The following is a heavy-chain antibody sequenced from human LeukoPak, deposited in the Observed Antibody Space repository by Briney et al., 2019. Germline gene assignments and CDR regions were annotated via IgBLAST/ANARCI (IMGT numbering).Heavy chain of an antibody. D-gene: IGHD2-2*01. CDR2: ISGSGGTT. CDR3: ATHCSSTSCYPY. J-gene: IGHJ4*02. V-gene: IGHV3-23*01. Sequence: PGGSLRLSCAGSGFTFSNYVMSWVRQARAKGLEWVSGISGSGGTTYYADSVKGRCTISRDNSKNTLFLQMISLRAEDTAVYYCATHCSSTSCYPYWGQGTLVTVSS. CDR1: GFTFSNYV.